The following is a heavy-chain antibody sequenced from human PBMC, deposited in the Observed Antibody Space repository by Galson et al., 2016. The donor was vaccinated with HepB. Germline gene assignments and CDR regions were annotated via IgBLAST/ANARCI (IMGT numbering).Heavy chain of an antibody. CDR1: GFTFNAHW. Sequence: SLRLSCAASGFTFNAHWMNWVRQAPGKGLEWVANIRGDGIVSYYAESVRGRFTISRDNAKNTLYLQMNSLRADDTAVYYCARGLGYRDGSAWWGQGTLVTVSS. J-gene: IGHJ4*02. CDR3: ARGLGYRDGSAW. CDR2: IRGDGIVS. V-gene: IGHV3-7*01. D-gene: IGHD3-22*01.